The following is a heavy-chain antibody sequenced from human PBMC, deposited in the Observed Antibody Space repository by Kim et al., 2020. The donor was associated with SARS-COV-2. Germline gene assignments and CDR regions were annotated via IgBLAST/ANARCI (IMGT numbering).Heavy chain of an antibody. V-gene: IGHV4-34*01. CDR3: ARDKYYYGSGSHYYYYGMDV. D-gene: IGHD3-10*01. Sequence: SETLSLTCAVYGGSFSGYYWSWIRQPPGKGLEWIGEINHSGSTNYNPSLKSRVTISVDTSKNQFSLKLSSVTAADTAVYYCARDKYYYGSGSHYYYYGMDVWGQGTTVTVSS. CDR2: INHSGST. CDR1: GGSFSGYY. J-gene: IGHJ6*02.